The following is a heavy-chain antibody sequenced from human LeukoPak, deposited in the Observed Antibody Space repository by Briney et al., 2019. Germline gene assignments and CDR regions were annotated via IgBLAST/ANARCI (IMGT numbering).Heavy chain of an antibody. CDR3: AKEGSSSGWSPKYYFDY. CDR2: ISSSSSYI. Sequence: GGSLRLSCAASGFTFSSYNMNWVRQAPGKGLEWVSSISSSSSYIYYADSVKGRFTISRDNAKNSLYLQMISLRAEDTAVYYCAKEGSSSGWSPKYYFDYWGQGTLVTVSS. CDR1: GFTFSSYN. J-gene: IGHJ4*02. V-gene: IGHV3-21*04. D-gene: IGHD6-19*01.